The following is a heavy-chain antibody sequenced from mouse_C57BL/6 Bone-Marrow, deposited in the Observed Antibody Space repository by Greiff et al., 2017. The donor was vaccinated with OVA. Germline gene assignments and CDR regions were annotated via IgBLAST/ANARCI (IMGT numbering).Heavy chain of an antibody. J-gene: IGHJ3*01. CDR2: IYPRSGNT. D-gene: IGHD2-4*01. CDR1: GYTFTSYG. V-gene: IGHV1-81*01. Sequence: VQGVESGAELARPGASVKLSCKASGYTFTSYGISWVKQRTGQGLEWIGEIYPRSGNTYYNEKFKGKATLTADKSSSTAYMELRSLTSEDSAVYFCARSGDYDRFAYWGQGTLVTVSA. CDR3: ARSGDYDRFAY.